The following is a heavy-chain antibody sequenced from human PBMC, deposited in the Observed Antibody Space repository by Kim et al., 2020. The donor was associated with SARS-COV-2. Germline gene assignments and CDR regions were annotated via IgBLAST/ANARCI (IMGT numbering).Heavy chain of an antibody. CDR3: ARQGRIGSGSPDY. J-gene: IGHJ4*02. CDR1: GYSFTTYW. D-gene: IGHD6-19*01. V-gene: IGHV5-10-1*01. Sequence: GESLKISCKGSGYSFTTYWISWVRQMPGKGLEWMGRIDPGDSYTNYSPSFQGHVTISADKSISTAYLQWSRLKASDTAMYYCARQGRIGSGSPDYWGQGTLVTVSS. CDR2: IDPGDSYT.